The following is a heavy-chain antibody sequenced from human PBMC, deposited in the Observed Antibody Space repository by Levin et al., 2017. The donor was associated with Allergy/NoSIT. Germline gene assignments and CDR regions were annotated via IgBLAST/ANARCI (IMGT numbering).Heavy chain of an antibody. D-gene: IGHD3-16*02. J-gene: IGHJ3*02. CDR1: GFTFSSYD. CDR2: IGTAGDT. Sequence: GGSLRLSCAASGFTFSSYDMHWVRQATGKGLEWVSAIGTAGDTYYPGSVKGRFTISRENAKNSLYLQMNSLRAGDTAVYYCARSMITFGGVIAFDAFDIWGQGTMVTVSS. V-gene: IGHV3-13*04. CDR3: ARSMITFGGVIAFDAFDI.